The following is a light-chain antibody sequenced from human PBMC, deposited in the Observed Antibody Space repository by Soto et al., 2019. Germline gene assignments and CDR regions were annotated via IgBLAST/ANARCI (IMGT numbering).Light chain of an antibody. CDR3: SSHAGRGSVV. V-gene: IGLV2-23*02. J-gene: IGLJ2*01. CDR1: SSDVGKYDL. Sequence: QSVLTQPASESGSPGQSITISCTGSSSDVGKYDLVSWYQQHPGKAPKLIISEVIKRPSGVSNRFSGAKSGNTASLTISGLQAEDEADYYCSSHAGRGSVVFGGGTKVTVL. CDR2: EVI.